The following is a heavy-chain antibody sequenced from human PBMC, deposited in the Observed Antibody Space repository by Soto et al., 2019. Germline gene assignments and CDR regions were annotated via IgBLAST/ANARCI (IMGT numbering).Heavy chain of an antibody. J-gene: IGHJ5*02. CDR2: IYYSGST. CDR1: GGSITSSSYY. CDR3: ARQQVGDSYVYRFDH. Sequence: QLHLRESGPGLVKPSETLSLTCTVSGGSITSSSYYWGWIRQPPGKGLEWIGSIYYSGSTYYNPSLKSRVTISGDTSKNSLYLQLSCVTAADTAVYYCARQQVGDSYVYRFDHWGQGTLVTVSS. D-gene: IGHD2-21*02. V-gene: IGHV4-39*01.